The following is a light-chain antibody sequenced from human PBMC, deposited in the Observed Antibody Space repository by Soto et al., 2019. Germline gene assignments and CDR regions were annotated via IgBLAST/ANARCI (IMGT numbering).Light chain of an antibody. V-gene: IGKV3-15*01. Sequence: IVLTQSPATLSVSPGERATLSCRASQTVSSNLAWYQQKPGQDPRLLIHGASTRATGVPARFSGGGSGTEFTLSISSLQSEDFAVYYCQQYHNWPPQYTFGQGTKLQIK. CDR2: GAS. CDR1: QTVSSN. J-gene: IGKJ2*01. CDR3: QQYHNWPPQYT.